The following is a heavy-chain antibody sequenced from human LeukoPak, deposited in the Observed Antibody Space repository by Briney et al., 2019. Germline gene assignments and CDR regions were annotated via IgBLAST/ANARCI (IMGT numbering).Heavy chain of an antibody. CDR3: ASVGDGYNYAFDI. CDR1: GGSISSGGYS. Sequence: SETLSLTCAVSGGSISSGGYSWSWIRQPPGKGLEWIGYIYHSGSTYYNPSLKSRVTISVDTSKNQFSLKLSSVTAADTAVYYCASVGDGYNYAFDIWGQGTMVTVSS. V-gene: IGHV4-30-2*01. J-gene: IGHJ3*02. D-gene: IGHD5-24*01. CDR2: IYHSGST.